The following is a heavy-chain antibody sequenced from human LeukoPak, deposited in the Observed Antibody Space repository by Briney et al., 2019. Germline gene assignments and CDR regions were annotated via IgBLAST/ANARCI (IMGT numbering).Heavy chain of an antibody. Sequence: LRLSCAASGFTFSSYSMNWIRQHPGKGLEWIGYIYYSGSTYYNLSLKSRVTISVDTSKNQFSLKLSSVTAADTAVYYCARESTVTTMWTAFDIWGQGTMVTVSS. D-gene: IGHD4-17*01. CDR3: ARESTVTTMWTAFDI. CDR2: IYYSGST. V-gene: IGHV4-31*02. J-gene: IGHJ3*02. CDR1: GFTFSSYS.